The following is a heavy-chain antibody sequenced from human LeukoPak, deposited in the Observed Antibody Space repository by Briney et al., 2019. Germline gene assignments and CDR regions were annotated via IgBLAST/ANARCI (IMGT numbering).Heavy chain of an antibody. V-gene: IGHV4-39*01. CDR3: ARRISDYVWGSFPFDY. CDR1: GGSISSSSYY. J-gene: IGHJ4*02. Sequence: SETLSPTCTIPGGSISSSSYYWGWIRQPPGKGLEGLGRIYYSGSTYYNPSLKSRVTISVDTSKNQFSLKLSSVTAADTAVYYCARRISDYVWGSFPFDYWGQGTLVTVSS. D-gene: IGHD3-16*01. CDR2: IYYSGST.